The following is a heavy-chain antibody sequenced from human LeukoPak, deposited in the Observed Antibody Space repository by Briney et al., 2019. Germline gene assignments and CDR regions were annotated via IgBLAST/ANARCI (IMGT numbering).Heavy chain of an antibody. V-gene: IGHV3-74*01. CDR1: GFTFSSYW. J-gene: IGHJ4*02. CDR2: INSDGSST. CDR3: ARVFYYYGTHYFDY. D-gene: IGHD3-10*01. Sequence: AGGSLRLSCAASGFTFSSYWMHWVRQAPGKGLVWVSRINSDGSSTSHADSVKGRFTISRDNAKNTLYLQMNSLRAEDTAVYYCARVFYYYGTHYFDYWGQGTLVTVSS.